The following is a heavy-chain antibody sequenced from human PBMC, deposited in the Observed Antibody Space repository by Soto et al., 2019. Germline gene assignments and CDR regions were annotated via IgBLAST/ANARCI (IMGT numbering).Heavy chain of an antibody. J-gene: IGHJ6*03. V-gene: IGHV4-34*01. D-gene: IGHD2-15*01. CDR2: INHSGST. CDR3: ARAVVVAVSSGGYYYSYLAV. CDR1: GGSFSCYD. Sequence: TSETLCVTYAVDGGSFSCYDWSWIRQPPGKGLEWIGEINHSGSTNYNPSLKSRVTISVDTSKNQFSLKLSSVTAADTAVYYCARAVVVAVSSGGYYYSYLAVWGKGTTVTVSS.